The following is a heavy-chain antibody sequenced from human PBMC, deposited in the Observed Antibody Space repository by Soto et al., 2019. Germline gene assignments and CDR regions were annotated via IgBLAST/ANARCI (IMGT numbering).Heavy chain of an antibody. D-gene: IGHD3-3*01. J-gene: IGHJ6*03. Sequence: PGEALKISCKGSGYSFTRYWIGRVRQMPGKGLEWMGIIYPGDSDTRYSPSFQGQVTISADKSISTAYLQWSSLKASDTAMYYCARLDAIFGVVKGYYYYMDVWGKGTTVTVSS. CDR1: GYSFTRYW. CDR3: ARLDAIFGVVKGYYYYMDV. CDR2: IYPGDSDT. V-gene: IGHV5-51*01.